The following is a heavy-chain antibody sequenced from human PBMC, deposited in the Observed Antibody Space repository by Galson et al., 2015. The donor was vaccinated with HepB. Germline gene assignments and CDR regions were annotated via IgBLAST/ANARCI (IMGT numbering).Heavy chain of an antibody. CDR3: ARESYGDYGGLPD. V-gene: IGHV1-46*01. CDR1: RYTLTNYY. Sequence: SVKVSCKASRYTLTNYYIHWLRQAPGQGLGWMEVLNPRGGSTTYAQTFQGRVTMTRDASTSTVYVELSSLRSDDSAVYYCARESYGDYGGLPDWGQGTLVTVSS. CDR2: LNPRGGST. D-gene: IGHD4-23*01. J-gene: IGHJ4*02.